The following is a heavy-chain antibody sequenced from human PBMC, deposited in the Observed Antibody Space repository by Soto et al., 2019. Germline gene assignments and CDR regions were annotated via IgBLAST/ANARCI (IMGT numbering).Heavy chain of an antibody. CDR3: ARGSFYSSSSWFDP. D-gene: IGHD6-6*01. Sequence: SETLSLTCTVSGGSISSDANFWSWIRQLPGRGLEWIGYISYTGRTYCTPSLNSRLTISLDTSKNLFSLRLSAVTAADTAVYFCARGSFYSSSSWFDPWGQGTLVTVSS. CDR2: ISYTGRT. V-gene: IGHV4-31*03. J-gene: IGHJ5*02. CDR1: GGSISSDANF.